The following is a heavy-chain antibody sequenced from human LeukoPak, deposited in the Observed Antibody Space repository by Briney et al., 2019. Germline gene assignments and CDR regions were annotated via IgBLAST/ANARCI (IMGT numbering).Heavy chain of an antibody. CDR1: GYTYTNNW. V-gene: IGHV5-51*01. CDR3: ARQGNNWYSFNY. J-gene: IGHJ4*02. Sequence: GESLKISCKGSGYTYTNNWIGWVRQMPGKGLEWMGIIYPGDSDTRYSPSFQGQVTISADKSISTAYLQWSSLKASDTAMYYCARQGNNWYSFNYWGQGTLVTVSS. CDR2: IYPGDSDT. D-gene: IGHD1-1*01.